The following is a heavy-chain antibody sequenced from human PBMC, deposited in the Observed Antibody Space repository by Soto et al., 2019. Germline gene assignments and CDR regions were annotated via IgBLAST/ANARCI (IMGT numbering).Heavy chain of an antibody. D-gene: IGHD3-10*01. CDR2: IKSKTDGGTT. CDR1: SVSNAW. J-gene: IGHJ3*02. CDR3: TTERLPYYYGSGSYPHDAFDI. V-gene: IGHV3-15*07. Sequence: SVSNAWMNWVRKAPGKGLEWVGRIKSKTDGGTTDYAAPVKGRFTISRDDSKNTLYLQMNSLKTEDTAVYYCTTERLPYYYGSGSYPHDAFDIWGQGTMVTVSS.